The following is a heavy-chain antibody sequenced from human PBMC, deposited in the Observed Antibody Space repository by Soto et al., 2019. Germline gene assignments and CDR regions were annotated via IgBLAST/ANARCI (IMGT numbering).Heavy chain of an antibody. CDR2: LNQDGSEK. CDR1: GFTFTDYW. V-gene: IGHV3-7*03. D-gene: IGHD1-26*01. CDR3: ARDKFSGTYYVKGVTYLFDY. Sequence: LRLSCAASGFTFTDYWMSWVRQAPGKGLEWVANLNQDGSEKNCVDSVKGRFTISRDNAKNSVYLQLNSLRAEDTAVYYCARDKFSGTYYVKGVTYLFDYWGQGALVTVSS. J-gene: IGHJ4*02.